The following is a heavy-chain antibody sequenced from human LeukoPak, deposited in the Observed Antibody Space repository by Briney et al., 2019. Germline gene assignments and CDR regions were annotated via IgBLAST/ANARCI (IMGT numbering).Heavy chain of an antibody. V-gene: IGHV3-48*04. J-gene: IGHJ4*02. CDR3: ASGMRVGPNI. CDR1: GVTFGPYT. Sequence: PGGSLRLSCAASGVTFGPYTMNWVRQAPGKGLEWVSYISSSSDTIYYADSVKGRFTISGDNAKNSLYLQMNSLRVEDTAVYYCASGMRVGPNIWGQGTLDTVSS. CDR2: ISSSSDTI. D-gene: IGHD1-26*01.